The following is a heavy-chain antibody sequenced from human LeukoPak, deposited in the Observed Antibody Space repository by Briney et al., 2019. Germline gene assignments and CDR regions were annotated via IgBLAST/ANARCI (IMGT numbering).Heavy chain of an antibody. CDR3: ARDSASPGNYYDSSGHDY. J-gene: IGHJ4*02. D-gene: IGHD3-22*01. Sequence: GGSLRLSCAASGFTFSSYWMSWVRQAPGKGLEWVATIRQDGSEKYYVDSVKGRFTISRDNAKNSLYLQMNSLRAEDTAVYYCARDSASPGNYYDSSGHDYWGQGTLVTVSS. V-gene: IGHV3-7*01. CDR2: IRQDGSEK. CDR1: GFTFSSYW.